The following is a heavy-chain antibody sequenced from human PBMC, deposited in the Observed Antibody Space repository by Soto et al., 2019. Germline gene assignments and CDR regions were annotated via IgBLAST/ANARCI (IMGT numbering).Heavy chain of an antibody. V-gene: IGHV1-18*01. Sequence: ASVKVSCKASGYTFTSYGISWVRQAPGQGLEWMGWISAYNGNTNYAQKLQGRVTMTTDTSTSTAYMELRSLRSDDTAVYYCARANGDPALGYYYYYVDVWGKGTTVTVSS. CDR3: ARANGDPALGYYYYYVDV. J-gene: IGHJ6*03. D-gene: IGHD4-17*01. CDR1: GYTFTSYG. CDR2: ISAYNGNT.